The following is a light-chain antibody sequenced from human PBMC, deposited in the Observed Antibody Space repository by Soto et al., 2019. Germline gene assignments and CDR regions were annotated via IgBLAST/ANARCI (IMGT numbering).Light chain of an antibody. Sequence: EIVLTQSPATLSLSPGERATLSCRASQSVGSYLAWYQQKPGQAPRLLISDASNRVTGIPARFSGSGSGTDFTLTISSLEPEDFAVYYCQQRSNWLFSFGPGTRVDIK. J-gene: IGKJ3*01. V-gene: IGKV3-11*01. CDR1: QSVGSY. CDR2: DAS. CDR3: QQRSNWLFS.